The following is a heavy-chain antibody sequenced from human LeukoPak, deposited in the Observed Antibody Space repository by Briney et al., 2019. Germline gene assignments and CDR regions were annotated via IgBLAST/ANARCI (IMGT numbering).Heavy chain of an antibody. V-gene: IGHV3-23*01. D-gene: IGHD3-10*01. J-gene: IGHJ4*02. CDR3: AKEKYYGSD. CDR2: ISAGGGRT. Sequence: PGGSLRLSCAASGFTFSSYAMSWVRQAPGKGLEWVASISAGGGRTNYADSVKGRFTISRENPKNTLFLQMNSLRAEDTAVYYCAKEKYYGSDWGQGTLVTVSS. CDR1: GFTFSSYA.